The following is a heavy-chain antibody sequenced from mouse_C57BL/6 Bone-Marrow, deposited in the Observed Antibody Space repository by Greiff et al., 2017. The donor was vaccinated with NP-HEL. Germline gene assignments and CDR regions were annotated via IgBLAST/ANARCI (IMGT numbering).Heavy chain of an antibody. CDR1: GFTFSSYT. D-gene: IGHD1-1*01. CDR3: ARWGTTVVATDYAMDY. Sequence: EVKVIESGGGLVKPGGSLKLSCAASGFTFSSYTMSWVRQTPEKRLAWVATISGGGGNTYYPDSVKGRFTISRDNAKNTLYLQMSSLRSEDTALYYCARWGTTVVATDYAMDYWGQGTSVTVSS. CDR2: ISGGGGNT. V-gene: IGHV5-9*01. J-gene: IGHJ4*01.